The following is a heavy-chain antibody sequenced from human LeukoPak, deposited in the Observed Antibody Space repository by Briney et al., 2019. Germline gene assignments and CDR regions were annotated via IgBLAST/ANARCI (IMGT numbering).Heavy chain of an antibody. V-gene: IGHV3-53*01. CDR1: GFTVSSDH. D-gene: IGHD1-26*01. CDR3: ARVWELSFDY. CDR2: IYAGGST. Sequence: PGGSLRLSCAASGFTVSSDHMSWVRQAPGKGLEWVSVIYAGGSTYYAGSVKGRFTISRDNFKNTLSLQMNSLRAEDTAVYYCARVWELSFDYWGQGALVTVSS. J-gene: IGHJ4*02.